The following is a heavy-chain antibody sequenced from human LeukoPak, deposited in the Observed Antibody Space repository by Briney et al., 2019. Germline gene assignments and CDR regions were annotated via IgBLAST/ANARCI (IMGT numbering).Heavy chain of an antibody. CDR1: GFTFSSYG. D-gene: IGHD3-10*01. CDR2: ISYDGSNK. Sequence: PGRSLRLSCAASGFTFSSYGMHWVRQAPGKGLEWVAVISYDGSNKYYADSVKGRFTISRDNSKNTLYLQMNSLGAEDTAVYYCAKDAVWFGELLGEDWFDPWGQGTLVTVSS. J-gene: IGHJ5*02. CDR3: AKDAVWFGELLGEDWFDP. V-gene: IGHV3-30*18.